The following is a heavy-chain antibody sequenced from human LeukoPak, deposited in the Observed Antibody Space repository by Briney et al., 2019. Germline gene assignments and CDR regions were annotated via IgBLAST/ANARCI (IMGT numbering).Heavy chain of an antibody. J-gene: IGHJ4*02. V-gene: IGHV1-69*05. CDR3: GTPLYSSSWPSFDY. CDR1: GGTFSSYA. CDR2: IIPIFGTA. D-gene: IGHD6-13*01. Sequence: SVKVSCKASGGTFSSYAISWVRQAPGQGLEWMGRIIPIFGTANYAQKFQGRVTITTDESTSTAYMELSSLRSEDTAVYYCGTPLYSSSWPSFDYWGQGTLVTVSS.